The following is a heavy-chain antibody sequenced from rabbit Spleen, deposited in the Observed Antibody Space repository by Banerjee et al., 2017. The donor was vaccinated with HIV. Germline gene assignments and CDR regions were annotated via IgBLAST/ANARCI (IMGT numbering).Heavy chain of an antibody. V-gene: IGHV1S45*01. D-gene: IGHD4-1*01. J-gene: IGHJ4*01. CDR1: GVSFSANSY. Sequence: QEQLVESGGGLVKPGASLTLTCIASGVSFSANSYICWVRQAPGKGLEWIVCIDAGSSGFTYFASWAKGRFTISKTSSTTVTLQMTSLTAADTATYFCARDLDDVIGWNFGWWGQGTLVTVS. CDR2: IDAGSSGFT. CDR3: ARDLDDVIGWNFGW.